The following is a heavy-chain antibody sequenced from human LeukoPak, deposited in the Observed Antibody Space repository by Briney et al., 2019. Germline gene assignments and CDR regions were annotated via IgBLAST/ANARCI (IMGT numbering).Heavy chain of an antibody. CDR2: MNPNSGNT. CDR3: ARYSSSWYSDNDY. V-gene: IGHV1-8*01. Sequence: ASVKVSCKASGYTFTSYDINWVRQATGQGLEWMGWMNPNSGNTGYAQKFQGRVTMTRNTSISTAYMELGSLRSEDTAVYYCARYSSSWYSDNDYWGQGTLVTVSS. D-gene: IGHD6-13*01. CDR1: GYTFTSYD. J-gene: IGHJ4*02.